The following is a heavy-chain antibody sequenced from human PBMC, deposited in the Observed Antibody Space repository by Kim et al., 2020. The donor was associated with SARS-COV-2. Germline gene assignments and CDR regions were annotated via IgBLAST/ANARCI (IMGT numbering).Heavy chain of an antibody. CDR3: ARDTPLGYQLLFIRGNFDY. Sequence: GGSLRLSCAASGFTFSSYWMHWVRQAPGKGLVWVSRINSDGSSTSYADSVKGRFTISRDNAKNTLYLQMNSLRAEDTAVYYCARDTPLGYQLLFIRGNFDYWGQGTLVTVSS. V-gene: IGHV3-74*01. J-gene: IGHJ4*02. CDR2: INSDGSST. CDR1: GFTFSSYW. D-gene: IGHD2-2*01.